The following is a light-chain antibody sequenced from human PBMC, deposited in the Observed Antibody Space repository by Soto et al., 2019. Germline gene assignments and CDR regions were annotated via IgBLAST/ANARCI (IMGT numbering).Light chain of an antibody. J-gene: IGKJ1*01. Sequence: EIVLTQSPGTLSLSPGERATLSCRASQSVSSSYLAWYQQKPCQAPRLLIYGASSSATGIPDRFSGSGSRTDFTLTISRLEPEDFAVYYCQQYGSSRTFGQGTKVEIK. CDR2: GAS. V-gene: IGKV3-20*01. CDR3: QQYGSSRT. CDR1: QSVSSSY.